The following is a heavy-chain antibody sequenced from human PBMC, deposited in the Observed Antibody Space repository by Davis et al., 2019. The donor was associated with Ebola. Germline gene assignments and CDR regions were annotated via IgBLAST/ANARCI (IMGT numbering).Heavy chain of an antibody. CDR3: AKWGCSGGSCYGIDY. V-gene: IGHV3-30*18. J-gene: IGHJ4*02. CDR2: ISYDGSNK. CDR1: GFTFSSYG. Sequence: GESLKISCAASGFTFSSYGMHWVRQAPGKGLEWVAIISYDGSNKYYADSVKGRFTISRDNSKNTLYLQMNSLRAEDTAVYYCAKWGCSGGSCYGIDYWGQGTLVTVSS. D-gene: IGHD2-15*01.